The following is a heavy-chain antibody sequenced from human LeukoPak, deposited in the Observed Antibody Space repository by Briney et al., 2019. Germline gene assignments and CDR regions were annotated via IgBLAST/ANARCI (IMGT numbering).Heavy chain of an antibody. CDR1: GYSFTSYW. Sequence: GESLQISCKGSGYSFTSYWIGRVRQLSGKGLEWMGIIYPGDSDTRYSPSFQGQVTISADKSISTAYPQWSSLKASDSAMYYCARRIDGDYYVMDVWGQGTTVTVSS. D-gene: IGHD2-15*01. J-gene: IGHJ6*02. V-gene: IGHV5-51*01. CDR3: ARRIDGDYYVMDV. CDR2: IYPGDSDT.